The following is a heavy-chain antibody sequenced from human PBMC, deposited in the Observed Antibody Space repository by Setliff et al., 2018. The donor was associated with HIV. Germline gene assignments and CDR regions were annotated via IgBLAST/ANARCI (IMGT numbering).Heavy chain of an antibody. CDR1: GFTFGDHY. Sequence: KPGGSLRLSCAASGFTFGDHYMTWIRQAPKKGLECVAYISSRGSVIQYADSVKGRFTISRDNAKNSLSLQMNNLRDEDTAVYFCARGDVVQFRGALDPWGQGALVTVSS. CDR3: ARGDVVQFRGALDP. V-gene: IGHV3-11*04. J-gene: IGHJ5*02. D-gene: IGHD3-10*01. CDR2: ISSRGSVI.